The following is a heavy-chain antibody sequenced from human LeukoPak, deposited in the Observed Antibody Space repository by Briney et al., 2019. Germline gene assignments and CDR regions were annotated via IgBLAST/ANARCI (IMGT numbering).Heavy chain of an antibody. CDR1: GFTFDDYG. J-gene: IGHJ6*03. V-gene: IGHV3-20*04. Sequence: GGSLRLSCAASGFTFDDYGMSWVRQAPGKGLEWVSGINWNGGSTGYADSVKGRFTISRDNAKNSLYLQMNSLRAEDTALYYCARKADYGDYYYYYYMDVWGKGTTVTVSS. CDR3: ARKADYGDYYYYYYMDV. CDR2: INWNGGST. D-gene: IGHD4-17*01.